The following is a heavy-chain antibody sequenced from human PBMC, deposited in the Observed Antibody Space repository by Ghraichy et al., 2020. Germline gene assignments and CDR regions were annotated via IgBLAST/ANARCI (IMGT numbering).Heavy chain of an antibody. CDR3: AKEGGRLGEGAFDV. Sequence: GGSLRLSCAASGFAVSSNYMNWVRQAPGKGLEWVSVIYSDGSTYYADSVKGRFTISRDKSKRTMYLQMNSLRADDTAVYYCAKEGGRLGEGAFDVWGQGTKVTVSS. CDR2: IYSDGST. D-gene: IGHD3-10*01. V-gene: IGHV3-53*01. CDR1: GFAVSSNY. J-gene: IGHJ3*01.